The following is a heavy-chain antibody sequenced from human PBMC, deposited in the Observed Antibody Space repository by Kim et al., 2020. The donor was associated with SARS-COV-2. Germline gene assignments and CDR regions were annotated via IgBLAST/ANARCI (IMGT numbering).Heavy chain of an antibody. CDR2: VSYSGRT. CDR1: GGSINNYY. J-gene: IGHJ3*02. D-gene: IGHD2-21*02. CDR3: ARRGPGLLTQHDCFDI. Sequence: SETLSLTCTVSGGSINNYYWNWMRQPPGKGLEWIGYVSYSGRTNYNPSLESRITMSVDTSKNQFLLQLTSVTAADTAVYYWARRGPGLLTQHDCFDIWG. V-gene: IGHV4-59*08.